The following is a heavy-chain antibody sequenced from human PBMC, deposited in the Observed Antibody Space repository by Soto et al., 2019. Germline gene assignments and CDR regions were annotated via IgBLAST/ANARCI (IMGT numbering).Heavy chain of an antibody. CDR1: GYTLTSHA. CDR2: INAGPGNT. CDR3: ARDITIFGVVIISGFDS. Sequence: QVHLVQSGTAVLKPGASVRVSCKASGYTLTSHAMHWVRQAPGQSLEWLGWINAGPGNTKYSQNFQGRLTISRDTSASTVYMDLSNLRSEDTAMYYCARDITIFGVVIISGFDSWGQGTLVTVSS. V-gene: IGHV1-3*01. J-gene: IGHJ4*02. D-gene: IGHD3-3*01.